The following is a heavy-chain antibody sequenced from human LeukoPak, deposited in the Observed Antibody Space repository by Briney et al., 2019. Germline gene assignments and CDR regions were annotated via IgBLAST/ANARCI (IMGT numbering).Heavy chain of an antibody. V-gene: IGHV3-48*01. J-gene: IGHJ4*02. CDR3: ARDLQQLGQHNFDY. Sequence: GGSLRLSCAASGFTFSSYSMNWVRQAPGKGLAWVSYISSSSSTIYYADSVKGRFTISRDNAKNSLYLQMNSLRAEDTAVYYCARDLQQLGQHNFDYWGQGTLVTVSS. CDR2: ISSSSSTI. D-gene: IGHD6-13*01. CDR1: GFTFSSYS.